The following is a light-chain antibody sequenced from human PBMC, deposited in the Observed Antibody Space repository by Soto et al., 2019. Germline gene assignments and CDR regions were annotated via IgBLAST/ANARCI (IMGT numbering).Light chain of an antibody. V-gene: IGKV1-33*01. CDR3: QQYDDLPIT. CDR1: QDISHY. J-gene: IGKJ1*01. Sequence: DIQMTQPPSSLSASVGDTVNITCQASQDISHYLNWYQQKPGKALKLLIYDASNLHPGVPSRFRGSGSGTEFSFNITSLQPEDVATYYCQQYDDLPITFGQGTKVDIK. CDR2: DAS.